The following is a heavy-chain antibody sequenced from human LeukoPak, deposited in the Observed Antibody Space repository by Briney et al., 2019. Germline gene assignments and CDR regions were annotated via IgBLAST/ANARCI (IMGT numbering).Heavy chain of an antibody. CDR2: ISAYNGNT. CDR3: ARVSPVVNAFDI. J-gene: IGHJ3*02. Sequence: ASVKVSFKASGYTFTSYGISWVRQAPGQGLEWMGWISAYNGNTNYAQKLQGRVTMTTDTTTSTAYMELRSLRSDDTAVYYCARVSPVVNAFDIWGQGTMVTVSS. D-gene: IGHD3-22*01. CDR1: GYTFTSYG. V-gene: IGHV1-18*01.